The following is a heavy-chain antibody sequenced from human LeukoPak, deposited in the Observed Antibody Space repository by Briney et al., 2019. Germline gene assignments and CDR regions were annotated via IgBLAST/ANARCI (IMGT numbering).Heavy chain of an antibody. J-gene: IGHJ6*03. CDR2: IKQDGSEK. Sequence: GGSLRLSCAASGFSFSNYWMSWVRQAPGKGLEWVANIKQDGSEKYYVDSVKGRFTISRDNAKNSLYLQMNSLRAEDTAVYYCARGRIAAAASPLYYYYYMDVWGKGTTVTVSS. CDR1: GFSFSNYW. CDR3: ARGRIAAAASPLYYYYYMDV. D-gene: IGHD6-13*01. V-gene: IGHV3-7*04.